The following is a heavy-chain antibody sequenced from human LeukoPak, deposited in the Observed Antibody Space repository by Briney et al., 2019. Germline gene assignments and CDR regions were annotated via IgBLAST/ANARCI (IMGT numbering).Heavy chain of an antibody. V-gene: IGHV1-18*01. D-gene: IGHD6-19*01. Sequence: ASVKVSCKASGYSFTDYGITWVRRAPGQGLEWMGWISAYSGNTNYARRFQGRVTMTRDTSTSTAYMELRNLRSDDTAVYYCARAVAGNWLDPWGQGTLVTVSS. CDR1: GYSFTDYG. CDR2: ISAYSGNT. J-gene: IGHJ5*02. CDR3: ARAVAGNWLDP.